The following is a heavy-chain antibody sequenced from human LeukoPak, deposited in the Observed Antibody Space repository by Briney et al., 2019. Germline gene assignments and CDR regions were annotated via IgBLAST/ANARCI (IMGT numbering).Heavy chain of an antibody. CDR2: INTAGSST. J-gene: IGHJ5*02. Sequence: GGSLRLSCAASRFTFSKYWMHWVRQAPGKGLVWVSRINTAGSSTTYADSVKGRITISSDNAKNTLYLQMSSLKAEDTAVYYCVRDDVFGKLPGSWFDPWGQGTLVTVPS. V-gene: IGHV3-74*01. CDR3: VRDDVFGKLPGSWFDP. D-gene: IGHD3-10*02. CDR1: RFTFSKYW.